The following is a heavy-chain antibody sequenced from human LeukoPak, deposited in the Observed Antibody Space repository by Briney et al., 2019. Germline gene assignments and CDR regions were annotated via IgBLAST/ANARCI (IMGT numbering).Heavy chain of an antibody. CDR2: IYHSGST. CDR3: ARDKYGDYFDY. Sequence: SETLSLTCTVSGDSISDHYWTWIRQSPGKELEWIGYIYHSGSTYYNPSLKSRVIISVDTSKNQFSLRLNSVTAADTAVYYCARDKYGDYFDYWGQGTLVTVSS. V-gene: IGHV4-59*11. J-gene: IGHJ4*02. D-gene: IGHD4/OR15-4a*01. CDR1: GDSISDHY.